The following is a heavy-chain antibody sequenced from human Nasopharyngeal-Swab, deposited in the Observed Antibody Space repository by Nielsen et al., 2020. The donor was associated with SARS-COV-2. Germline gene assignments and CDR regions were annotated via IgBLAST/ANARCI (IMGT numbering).Heavy chain of an antibody. CDR1: GFTFSNNW. Sequence: GGSLRLSCAASGFTFSNNWMSWVRQAPGKGLEWVANIKQDGSEKFYVDSVKGRFTISRDNAKNSLYLQMNTLRVEDTAVYYCGRYGYNAALDYWGQGTLVTVPS. CDR2: IKQDGSEK. D-gene: IGHD5-24*01. CDR3: GRYGYNAALDY. V-gene: IGHV3-7*01. J-gene: IGHJ4*02.